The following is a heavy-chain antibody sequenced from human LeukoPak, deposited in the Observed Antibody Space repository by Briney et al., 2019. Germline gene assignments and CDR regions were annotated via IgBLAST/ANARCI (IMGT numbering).Heavy chain of an antibody. J-gene: IGHJ5*02. D-gene: IGHD6-19*01. Sequence: ASVKVSCKASGYTFTSYDINWVRQATGQGLEWMGWMNPNSGNTGYAQKFQGRVTITADESTSTAYMELSSLRSEDTAVYYRARAGDSSGWYFSGSWFDPWGQGTLVTVSS. CDR3: ARAGDSSGWYFSGSWFDP. CDR2: MNPNSGNT. CDR1: GYTFTSYD. V-gene: IGHV1-8*01.